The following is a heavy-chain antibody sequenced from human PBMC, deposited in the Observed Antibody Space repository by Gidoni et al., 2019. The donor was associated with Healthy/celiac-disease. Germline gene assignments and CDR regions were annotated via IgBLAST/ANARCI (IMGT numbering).Heavy chain of an antibody. Sequence: QVQLVESGGGVVQPGRSLRLSCAASGFTFSSYGMHWVRQAPGKGLEWVAVIWYDGSNKYYADSVKGRFTISRDNSKNTLYLQMNSLRAEDTAVYYCARDGGTVRLPDVWGQGTTVTVSS. CDR1: GFTFSSYG. D-gene: IGHD3-16*01. J-gene: IGHJ6*02. V-gene: IGHV3-33*01. CDR3: ARDGGTVRLPDV. CDR2: IWYDGSNK.